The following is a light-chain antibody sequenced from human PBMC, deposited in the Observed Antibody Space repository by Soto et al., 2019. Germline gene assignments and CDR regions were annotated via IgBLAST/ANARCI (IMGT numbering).Light chain of an antibody. V-gene: IGLV2-14*01. Sequence: QSALTQPASVSGSPGQSITISCTGTSSDVGGYNYVSWFQQHSGKAPKLMIYEVSNRPSGVSNRFAGAKSGNTASLTISGLQAEDAADYYCSSYTRSSTPYVFGSGTKVTVL. J-gene: IGLJ1*01. CDR1: SSDVGGYNY. CDR3: SSYTRSSTPYV. CDR2: EVS.